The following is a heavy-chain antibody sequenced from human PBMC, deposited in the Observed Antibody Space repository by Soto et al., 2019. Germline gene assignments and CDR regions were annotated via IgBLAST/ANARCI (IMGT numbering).Heavy chain of an antibody. J-gene: IGHJ5*02. V-gene: IGHV1-58*01. CDR1: GFTFTSSA. D-gene: IGHD3-10*01. CDR3: AVDYRGDNWFDP. CDR2: IVVGSGNT. Sequence: ASVKVSCKASGFTFTSSAVQWVRQARGQRLEWIGWIVVGSGNTNYAQKFQERVTITRDMSTSTAYMELSSLRSEDTAVYYCAVDYRGDNWFDPWGQGTLVTVSS.